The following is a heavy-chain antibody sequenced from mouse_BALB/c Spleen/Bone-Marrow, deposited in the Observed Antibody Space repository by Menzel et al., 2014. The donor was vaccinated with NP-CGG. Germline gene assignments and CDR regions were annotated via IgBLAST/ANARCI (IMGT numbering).Heavy chain of an antibody. D-gene: IGHD2-4*01. CDR3: AREGFYYDKAY. Sequence: QVQLKRSGPGLVAPSQGLAFTCTVSGFSFTSFGVHWVRQPPGKGLEWLGLIWAGGSTNYNMALMSRLSISKTNSKSQVFLKMNSRQTDDTAMYYCAREGFYYDKAYWGQGTLVTVSA. V-gene: IGHV2-9*02. CDR1: GFSFTSFG. CDR2: IWAGGST. J-gene: IGHJ3*01.